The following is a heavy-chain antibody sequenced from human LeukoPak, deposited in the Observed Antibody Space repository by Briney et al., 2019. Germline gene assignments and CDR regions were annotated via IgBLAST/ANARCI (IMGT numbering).Heavy chain of an antibody. CDR2: IYYSGST. Sequence: PSETLSLTCSVSGGSISSYYWSWIRQPPGKGLEWIGYIYYSGSTNYNPSLKSRVTISVDTSKNQFSLKLSSVTAAGTAVYYCARGAAGAVDYWGQGTLVTVSS. CDR1: GGSISSYY. J-gene: IGHJ4*02. D-gene: IGHD6-13*01. V-gene: IGHV4-59*01. CDR3: ARGAAGAVDY.